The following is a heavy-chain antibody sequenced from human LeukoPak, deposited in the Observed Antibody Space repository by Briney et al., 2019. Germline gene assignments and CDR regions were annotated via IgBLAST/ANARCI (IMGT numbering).Heavy chain of an antibody. Sequence: GSLELPLAALGLSFLALCMNWVPQAPGKGLEGISYFVISGSSGNNIYYVVSVKGRFTISRVNAKDSLYLQMNSLRAADTAVYYCARAPTPYFTHYMDVWGKGTTVSVSS. D-gene: IGHD2-21*01. CDR2: FVISGSSGNNI. CDR3: ARAPTPYFTHYMDV. V-gene: IGHV3-48*04. CDR1: GLSFLALC. J-gene: IGHJ6*03.